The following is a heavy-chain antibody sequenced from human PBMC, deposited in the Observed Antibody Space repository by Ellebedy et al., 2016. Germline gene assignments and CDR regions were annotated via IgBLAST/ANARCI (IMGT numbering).Heavy chain of an antibody. CDR1: GFTFSDYY. J-gene: IGHJ5*02. D-gene: IGHD3-10*01. V-gene: IGHV3-11*01. CDR3: AKDWGWFGELLNSPGP. Sequence: GGSLRLXXAASGFTFSDYYMSWIRQAPGKGLEWVSYISSSGSTIYYADSVKGRFTISRDNAKNSLYLQMNSLRAEDTAVYYCAKDWGWFGELLNSPGPWGQGTLVTVSS. CDR2: ISSSGSTI.